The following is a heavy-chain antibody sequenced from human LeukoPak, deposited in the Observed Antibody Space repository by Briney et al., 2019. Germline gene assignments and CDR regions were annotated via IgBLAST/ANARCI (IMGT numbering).Heavy chain of an antibody. CDR2: INRDGSVK. CDR3: ARDPGFSSFDY. D-gene: IGHD3-3*02. J-gene: IGHJ4*02. Sequence: GGPLKLSLAVSGLTLSVFWGTWFRQTQGRGRDFVANINRDGSVKNYVDSVKGRFTISRDNAKNSLYLQMTSLRVDDTAIYYCARDPGFSSFDYWGQGTLVTVSS. V-gene: IGHV3-7*01. CDR1: GLTLSVFW.